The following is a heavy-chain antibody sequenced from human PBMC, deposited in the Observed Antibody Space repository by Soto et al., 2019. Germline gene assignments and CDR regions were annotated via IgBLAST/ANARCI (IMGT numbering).Heavy chain of an antibody. D-gene: IGHD3-10*01. V-gene: IGHV3-30*18. J-gene: IGHJ4*02. CDR3: AKDTRSIWFGELLDS. CDR1: GFTFSSYG. Sequence: QVQLVESGGGVVQPGRSLRLSCAASGFTFSSYGMHWVRQAPGKGLEWVAVISYDGSNKYYADSVKGRFTISRDNSKNTLYLQMNSLRAEDTAVYYCAKDTRSIWFGELLDSWGQGTLVTVSS. CDR2: ISYDGSNK.